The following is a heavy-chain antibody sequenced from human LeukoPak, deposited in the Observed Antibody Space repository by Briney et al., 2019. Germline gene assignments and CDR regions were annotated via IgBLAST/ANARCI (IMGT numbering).Heavy chain of an antibody. CDR3: ARLRWSGYCPVDY. D-gene: IGHD3-3*01. Sequence: SETLSLTCTVSGGSISSRSYYWGWIRQSPGKGLEWIGSISYSGSTYYNPSLKSRVTISVDTSKNQFSLKLSSVTAADTAVYYCARLRWSGYCPVDYWGQGALVTVSS. V-gene: IGHV4-39*01. CDR2: ISYSGST. CDR1: GGSISSRSYY. J-gene: IGHJ4*02.